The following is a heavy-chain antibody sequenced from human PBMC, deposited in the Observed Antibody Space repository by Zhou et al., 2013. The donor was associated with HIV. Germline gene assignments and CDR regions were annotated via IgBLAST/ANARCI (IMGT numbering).Heavy chain of an antibody. CDR3: ARAPGLSSSWYVPADAFDV. CDR2: IIPIFATA. D-gene: IGHD6-13*01. Sequence: QVQLVQSGAEVKKPGSSVKVSCKVSGGTFSSYAINWVRQAPGQGLEWMGGIIPIFATANYAQKFQGRVTITTDESTSTAYMELSSLRSEDTAVYYCARAPGLSSSWYVPADAFDVWGQGTMVTVSS. CDR1: GGTFSSYA. J-gene: IGHJ3*01. V-gene: IGHV1-69*05.